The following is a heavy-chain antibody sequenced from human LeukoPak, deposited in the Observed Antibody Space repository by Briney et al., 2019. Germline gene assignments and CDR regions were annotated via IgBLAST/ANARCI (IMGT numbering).Heavy chain of an antibody. J-gene: IGHJ4*02. CDR2: ISSDGADK. CDR1: GFTFSSFG. D-gene: IGHD6-19*01. Sequence: PGGSLRLSCAASGFTFSSFGMHWVRQAPGKGLEWVSLISSDGADKYYTDSVKGRFTISRDNSKSTLYLQMNSLTTEDTAVYYCATDRGGGWYGGLDYWGQGTLVTVSS. V-gene: IGHV3-30*03. CDR3: ATDRGGGWYGGLDY.